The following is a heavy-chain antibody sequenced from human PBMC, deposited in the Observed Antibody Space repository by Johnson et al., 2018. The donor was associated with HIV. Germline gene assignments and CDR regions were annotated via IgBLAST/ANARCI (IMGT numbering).Heavy chain of an antibody. J-gene: IGHJ3*01. CDR3: TTAHVVTAFDV. D-gene: IGHD2-21*02. V-gene: IGHV3-15*01. CDR2: IKSRPDGGTT. Sequence: VQLVESGGGLVKPGGSLRLSCAASGFSFTNAYMTWVRLAPGTGLEWVGRIKSRPDGGTTDYGAPVKGRFSISRDDSIDTVYLQVNGLKTEDTGVYYCTTAHVVTAFDVWGQGTMVTVSS. CDR1: GFSFTNAY.